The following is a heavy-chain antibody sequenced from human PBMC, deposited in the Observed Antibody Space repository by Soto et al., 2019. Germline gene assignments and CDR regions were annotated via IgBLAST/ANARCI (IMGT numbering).Heavy chain of an antibody. CDR1: GFTFSGYN. CDR2: IKADNTNT. D-gene: IGHD5-12*01. J-gene: IGHJ4*02. CDR3: AREGGYYVDY. Sequence: ASVKVSCKASGFTFSGYNMHWVRQAPGQRLEWMGWIKADNTNTKYSQKFQGRVTIARDTSASTVYMELSSLRSEDTAVYYCAREGGYYVDYWGQGTLVTVSS. V-gene: IGHV1-3*01.